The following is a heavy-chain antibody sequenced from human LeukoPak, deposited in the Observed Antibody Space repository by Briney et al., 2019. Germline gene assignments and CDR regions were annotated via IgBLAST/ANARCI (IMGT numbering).Heavy chain of an antibody. V-gene: IGHV4-38-2*01. D-gene: IGHD3-3*01. Sequence: SETLSLTCAVSGYSISSGYYWGWIRQPPGKGLEWIGSIYHSGSTYYNPSLKSRVTISVDTSKNQISLKLSSVTAADTAVYYCARSQWTHYDLWSGYYSSKWFDPWGQGTLVTVSS. CDR2: IYHSGST. CDR3: ARSQWTHYDLWSGYYSSKWFDP. CDR1: GYSISSGYY. J-gene: IGHJ5*02.